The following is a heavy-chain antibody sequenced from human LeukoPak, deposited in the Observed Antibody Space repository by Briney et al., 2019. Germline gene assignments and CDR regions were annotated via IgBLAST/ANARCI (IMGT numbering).Heavy chain of an antibody. Sequence: SETLSLTCTVSGGSISSDYWSWIRQPAGKGLEWIGRIYTSGSTNYNPSLKSRVTISVDTSKNQFSLKLSSVTAADTAVYYCARHKHRSYGSGIDWFDPWGQGTLVTVSS. D-gene: IGHD3-10*01. CDR3: ARHKHRSYGSGIDWFDP. CDR1: GGSISSDY. CDR2: IYTSGST. J-gene: IGHJ5*02. V-gene: IGHV4-4*07.